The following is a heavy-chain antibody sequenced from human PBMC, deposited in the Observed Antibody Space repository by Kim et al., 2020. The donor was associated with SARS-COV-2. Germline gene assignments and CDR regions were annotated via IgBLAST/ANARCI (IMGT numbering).Heavy chain of an antibody. CDR2: ISGSGSST. CDR3: ATSPYVVRGWFLY. J-gene: IGHJ4*02. Sequence: GGSLRLSCAASGLTFTSYAVAWVRQAPGKGLEWVSIISGSGSSTYYADSVKGRFTISRDNAKNMLYLQLNSLRDEDTAVYYCATSPYVVRGWFLYRGQGT. D-gene: IGHD6-19*01. CDR1: GLTFTSYA. V-gene: IGHV3-23*01.